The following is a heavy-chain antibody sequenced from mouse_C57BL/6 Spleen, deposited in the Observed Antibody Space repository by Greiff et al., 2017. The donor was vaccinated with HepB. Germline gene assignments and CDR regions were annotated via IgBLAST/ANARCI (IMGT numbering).Heavy chain of an antibody. CDR3: ARKYYGSRDYYAMDY. J-gene: IGHJ4*01. Sequence: QVQLQQSGAELVKPGASVKISCKASGYAFSSYWMNWVKQRPGKGLEWIGQIYPGDGDTNYNGKFKGKATLTADKSSSTAYMQLSSLTSEDSAVYFCARKYYGSRDYYAMDYWGQGTSVTVSS. CDR2: IYPGDGDT. D-gene: IGHD1-1*01. CDR1: GYAFSSYW. V-gene: IGHV1-80*01.